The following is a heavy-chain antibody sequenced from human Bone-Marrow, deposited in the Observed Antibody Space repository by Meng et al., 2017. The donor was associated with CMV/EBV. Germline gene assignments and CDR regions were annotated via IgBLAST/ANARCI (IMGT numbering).Heavy chain of an antibody. CDR3: ARTVVPAASHYYYYGMDV. CDR1: GFFFSSYW. D-gene: IGHD2-2*01. J-gene: IGHJ6*02. CDR2: IKEDGSEK. Sequence: GESLKISCAASGFFFSSYWMSWVRQAPGKGLEWVANIKEDGSEKYYVDSVRGRFTISRDNAKNSLYLQMNSLRAEDTAVYYCARTVVPAASHYYYYGMDVWGQGTTVTVSS. V-gene: IGHV3-7*01.